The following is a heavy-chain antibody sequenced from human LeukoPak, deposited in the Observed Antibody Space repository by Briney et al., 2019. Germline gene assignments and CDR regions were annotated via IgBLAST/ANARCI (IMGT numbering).Heavy chain of an antibody. J-gene: IGHJ6*03. CDR2: IYYSGST. CDR1: GGSIISYY. V-gene: IGHV4-59*01. CDR3: ARALYYYYYYMDV. Sequence: SETLSLTCTVSGGSIISYYWSWIRQPPGKGLEWIGYIYYSGSTNYNPSLKSRVTISVDTSKNQFSLKLSSVTAADTAVYYCARALYYYYYYMDVWGKGTTVTVSS.